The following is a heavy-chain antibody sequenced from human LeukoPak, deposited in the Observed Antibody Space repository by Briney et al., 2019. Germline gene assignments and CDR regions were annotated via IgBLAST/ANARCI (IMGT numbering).Heavy chain of an antibody. J-gene: IGHJ4*02. CDR2: IYYSGST. CDR3: ARHRPIPGPPDY. CDR1: GGSISSSNYY. V-gene: IGHV4-39*01. Sequence: PSETLSLTCTVSGGSISSSNYYWGWIRQPPGKGLEWIGSIYYSGSTYYNPSLKSRVTISVDTSKNQFSLKLSSVTAADTAVYYCARHRPIPGPPDYWGQGTLVTVSS.